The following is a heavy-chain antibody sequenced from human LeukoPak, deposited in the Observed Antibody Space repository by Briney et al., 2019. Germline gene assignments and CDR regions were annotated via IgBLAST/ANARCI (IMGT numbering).Heavy chain of an antibody. CDR2: ISAYNGNT. V-gene: IGHV1-18*01. Sequence: ASVTVSCTASGYTFTSYDISWVRQAPGQGLEWMGWISAYNGNTNYAQKLQGRVTMTTDTSTSTAYMELRSLRSDDTAVYYCARDAPRELLGYWGQGTLVTVSS. CDR1: GYTFTSYD. D-gene: IGHD1-26*01. J-gene: IGHJ4*02. CDR3: ARDAPRELLGY.